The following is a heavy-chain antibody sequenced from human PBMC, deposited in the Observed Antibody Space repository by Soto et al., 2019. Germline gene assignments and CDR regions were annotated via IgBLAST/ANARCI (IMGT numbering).Heavy chain of an antibody. J-gene: IGHJ4*02. CDR2: ISFDGST. CDR1: GLTFSNYA. V-gene: IGHV3-30*07. CDR3: ARPAPSYYYDSSGYLVSYCDY. D-gene: IGHD3-22*01. Sequence: GGSLRLSCATSGLTFSNYAFHWVRRAPGKGLEWVAVISFDGSTYYADSVKGRFTISRDNSKNTLYLQMDSLKASDTAMYYCARPAPSYYYDSSGYLVSYCDYWGQGTLVTVSS.